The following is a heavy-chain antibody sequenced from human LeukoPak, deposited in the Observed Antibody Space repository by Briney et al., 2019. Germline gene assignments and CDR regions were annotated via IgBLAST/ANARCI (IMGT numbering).Heavy chain of an antibody. CDR1: GGTFSSYA. V-gene: IGHV1-69*05. CDR3: ARDNYPIFGVVITLSY. J-gene: IGHJ4*02. Sequence: ASVKVSCKASGGTFSSYAISWVRQAPGQGLEWMGRIIPIFGTANYAQKFQGRVTIITDESTSTAYMELSSLRSEDTAVYYCARDNYPIFGVVITLSYWGQGTLVTVSS. D-gene: IGHD3-3*01. CDR2: IIPIFGTA.